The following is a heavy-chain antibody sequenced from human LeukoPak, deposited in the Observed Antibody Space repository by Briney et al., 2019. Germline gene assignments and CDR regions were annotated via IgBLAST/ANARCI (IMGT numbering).Heavy chain of an antibody. V-gene: IGHV4-39*07. D-gene: IGHD3-16*01. J-gene: IGHJ4*02. CDR1: GGSISSSSYF. Sequence: RPSETLSLTCTVSGGSISSSSYFWGWIRQPPGKGLEWIGRIYSSGNTNYNPSLKSRVTMSVDTSQNQFSLKLGSVTAADTALYFCASYTASGAYFGQWGQGTLVTVSS. CDR2: IYSSGNT. CDR3: ASYTASGAYFGQ.